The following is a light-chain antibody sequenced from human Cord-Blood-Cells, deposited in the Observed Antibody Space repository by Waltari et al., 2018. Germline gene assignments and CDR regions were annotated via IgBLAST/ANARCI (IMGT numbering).Light chain of an antibody. Sequence: IVLTQSPGTLSLSPGERATLSCRASQSVSSSYLAWYQQKPGQAPRLLIYGASSRATSIPDRFSGSGSATDFTLTISRLEPEDFAVYYCQQYGSSPFTFGPGTKVDIK. CDR2: GAS. J-gene: IGKJ3*01. CDR3: QQYGSSPFT. CDR1: QSVSSSY. V-gene: IGKV3-20*01.